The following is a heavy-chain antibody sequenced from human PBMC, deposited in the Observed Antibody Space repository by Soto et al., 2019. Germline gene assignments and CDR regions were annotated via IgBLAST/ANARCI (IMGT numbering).Heavy chain of an antibody. D-gene: IGHD3-22*01. V-gene: IGHV3-9*01. CDR1: GFTFDDYA. Sequence: GGSLRLSCAASGFTFDDYAMHWVRQAPGKGLEWVSGISWNSGSIGYADSVKGRFTISRDNAKSSLYLQMNSLRAEDTALYYCAKDWDYDSSGDFDYWGQGTLVTVSS. CDR3: AKDWDYDSSGDFDY. CDR2: ISWNSGSI. J-gene: IGHJ4*02.